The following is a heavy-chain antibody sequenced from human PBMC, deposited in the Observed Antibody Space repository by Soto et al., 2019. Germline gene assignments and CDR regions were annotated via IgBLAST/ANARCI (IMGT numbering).Heavy chain of an antibody. V-gene: IGHV1-69*06. CDR1: GGTFSSYA. J-gene: IGHJ4*02. Sequence: SVKVSCKASGGTFSSYAISWVRQAPGQGLEWMGGIIPIFGTANYAQKFQGRVTITADKSTSTAYMELSSLRSEDTAVYYCARGVGIAARPGFVYLDYWGQGTLVTVSS. CDR2: IIPIFGTA. D-gene: IGHD6-6*01. CDR3: ARGVGIAARPGFVYLDY.